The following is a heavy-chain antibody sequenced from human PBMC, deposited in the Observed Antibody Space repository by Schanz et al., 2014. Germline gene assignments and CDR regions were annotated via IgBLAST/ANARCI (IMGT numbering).Heavy chain of an antibody. CDR1: GFNVSKSY. J-gene: IGHJ4*02. V-gene: IGHV3-66*02. CDR2: IYKSGSA. D-gene: IGHD1-1*01. CDR3: ARDSAGTTFGVLDS. Sequence: EVQVVESGGGLVQPGGSLRLSCVASGFNVSKSYVSWVRQAPGKGLEWVSLIYKSGSAFYADSVKGRLTISRDNSKNTVYLEMNRLRTEDTALYYCARDSAGTTFGVLDSWGQGTLLIVSS.